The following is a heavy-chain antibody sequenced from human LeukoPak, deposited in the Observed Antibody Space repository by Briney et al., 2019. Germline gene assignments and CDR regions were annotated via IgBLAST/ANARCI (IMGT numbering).Heavy chain of an antibody. CDR1: GFTFSSYA. CDR2: ISYDGSNK. CDR3: ARDEGYCSGGSCYFFDY. Sequence: GGSLRLSCAASGFTFSSYAMPWVRQAPGKGLEWVAVISYDGSNKYYADSVKGRFTISRDNSKNTLYLQMNSLRAEDTAVYYCARDEGYCSGGSCYFFDYWGQGTLVTVSS. V-gene: IGHV3-30-3*01. D-gene: IGHD2-15*01. J-gene: IGHJ4*02.